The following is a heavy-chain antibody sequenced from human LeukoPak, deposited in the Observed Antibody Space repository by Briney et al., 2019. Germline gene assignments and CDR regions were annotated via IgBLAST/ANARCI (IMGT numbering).Heavy chain of an antibody. CDR1: GFTFSHYW. D-gene: IGHD2-8*01. Sequence: PGGSLRLSCAASGFTFSHYWMTWVRQAPGKGLEWVAHINQDGSEEHYMDSVKARFTISRDNAKNSLSLQMNSLRAEDTAVYYCAPSLVLGYYYGMDVWGQGTTVTVSS. CDR3: APSLVLGYYYGMDV. CDR2: INQDGSEE. J-gene: IGHJ6*02. V-gene: IGHV3-7*03.